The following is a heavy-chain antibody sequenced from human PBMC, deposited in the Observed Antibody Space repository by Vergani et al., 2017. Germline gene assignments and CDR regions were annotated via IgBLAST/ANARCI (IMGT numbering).Heavy chain of an antibody. CDR3: ANSVIAGNVGVAYFGMDV. CDR2: IRYDGSSE. J-gene: IGHJ6*02. Sequence: QVQILQSGGGVVQPVGSLRLSCTLSGFTLNTYGIHWVRQAPGKGLEWVSFIRYDGSSEYYGDSVKGRFTISRDKSQNTVNLQMNSLRTEDTAVYFCANSVIAGNVGVAYFGMDVWGRGTTVTVSS. V-gene: IGHV3-30*02. D-gene: IGHD2/OR15-2a*01. CDR1: GFTLNTYG.